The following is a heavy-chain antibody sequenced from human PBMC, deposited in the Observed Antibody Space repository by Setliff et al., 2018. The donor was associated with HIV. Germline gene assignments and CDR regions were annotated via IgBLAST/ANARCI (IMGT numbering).Heavy chain of an antibody. CDR3: ARVTSSPGYFLDY. CDR1: GWSFSGYY. J-gene: IGHJ4*02. Sequence: ETLSLTCAVYGWSFSGYYWNWIRQSPGKGLEWIGEITHSGRTNYNPSLKSRVTISLDTSKNQFSLKLSSATAADTAVYYCARVTSSPGYFLDYWGQGTLVTVSS. D-gene: IGHD1-1*01. CDR2: ITHSGRT. V-gene: IGHV4-34*01.